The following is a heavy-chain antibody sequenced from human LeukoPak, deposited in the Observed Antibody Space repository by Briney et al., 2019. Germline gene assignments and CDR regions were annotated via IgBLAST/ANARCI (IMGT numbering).Heavy chain of an antibody. CDR3: AKRAPLSGYLRYYYYYMDV. CDR1: GVTLCIYA. Sequence: GGSLRLSCAVSGVTLCIYAVSWVRQAPGKGLEWVSAISGSGGSTYYADSVKGRFTISRDNSKNTLYLQMNSLRAEDTAVYYCAKRAPLSGYLRYYYYYMDVWGKGTTVTVSS. CDR2: ISGSGGST. D-gene: IGHD3-22*01. V-gene: IGHV3-23*01. J-gene: IGHJ6*03.